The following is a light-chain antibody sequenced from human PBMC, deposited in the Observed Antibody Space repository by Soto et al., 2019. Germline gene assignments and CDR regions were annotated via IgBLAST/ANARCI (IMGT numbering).Light chain of an antibody. V-gene: IGKV3-15*01. CDR3: QRYNSAPRT. J-gene: IGKJ1*01. CDR2: GAS. CDR1: QSVTSN. Sequence: EIVMTQSPATLSVSPGGRATLSCRASQSVTSNLAWYQQKPGQAPRLLIYGASTRATGIPARFSGSGSGTDFTLTISSLQPDDVATYYCQRYNSAPRTFGQGTKVDIK.